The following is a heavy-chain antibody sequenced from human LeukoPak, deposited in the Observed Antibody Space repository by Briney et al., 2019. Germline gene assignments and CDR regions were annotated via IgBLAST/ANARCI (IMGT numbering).Heavy chain of an antibody. V-gene: IGHV3-23*01. CDR3: ARKYASGTYPLDY. CDR1: GFTFNNYW. D-gene: IGHD3-10*01. CDR2: ISDTGAAK. Sequence: GVSLRLSCAASGFTFNNYWMHLVRQAPGKGLEWVSVISDTGAAKFYADSVKGRFTISRDNSKNTLYLQMSSLRVEDTAVYYCARKYASGTYPLDYWGQGILVTVSS. J-gene: IGHJ4*02.